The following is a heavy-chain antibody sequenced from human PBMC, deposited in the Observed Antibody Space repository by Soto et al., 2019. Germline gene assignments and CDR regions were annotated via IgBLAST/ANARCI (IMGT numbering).Heavy chain of an antibody. CDR2: IKSKADGGTT. CDR3: LFNYYDTSGSYPYYFDY. CDR1: GFTFRNAW. D-gene: IGHD3-22*01. V-gene: IGHV3-15*01. J-gene: IGHJ4*02. Sequence: PGGSLRLSCAASGFTFRNAWMSWVRQAPGRGLEWVGRIKSKADGGTTDYAAPVQGRFSISRDDSKNTLYLQMNSLKTEDTAVYYCLFNYYDTSGSYPYYFDYWGQGTLVTVSS.